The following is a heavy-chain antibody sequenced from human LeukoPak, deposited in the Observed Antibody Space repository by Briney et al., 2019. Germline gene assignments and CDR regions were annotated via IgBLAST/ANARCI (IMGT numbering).Heavy chain of an antibody. D-gene: IGHD3-10*01. J-gene: IGHJ5*02. V-gene: IGHV4-61*02. CDR2: IYTSGST. CDR1: GGSISSGSYY. CDR3: ARMVRGVRRNWFDP. Sequence: PSETLSLTCTVSGGSISSGSYYWSWIRQPAGKGLEWIGRIYTSGSTNYNPSLKSRVTISVDTSKNQFSLKLSSVTAADTAVYYCARMVRGVRRNWFDPWGQGTLVTVSS.